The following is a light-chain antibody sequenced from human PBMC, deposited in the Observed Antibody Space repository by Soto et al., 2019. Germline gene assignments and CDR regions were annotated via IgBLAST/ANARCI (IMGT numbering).Light chain of an antibody. J-gene: IGKJ1*01. CDR2: DAS. CDR3: QQYNSYWT. V-gene: IGKV1-5*01. CDR1: QSISSW. Sequence: ESEMIEAPSTLSSSIGDSVTITCRASQSISSWLAWYQQKPGKAPKLLIYDASSLESGVPSRFSGSGSGTEFTLTIRSLQPDDFATYYCQQYNSYWTXGQGTKVDI.